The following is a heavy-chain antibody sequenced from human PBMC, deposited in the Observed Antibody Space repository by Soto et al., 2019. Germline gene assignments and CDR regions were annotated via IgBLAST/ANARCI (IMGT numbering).Heavy chain of an antibody. CDR3: ARVPFGITIFGVVPGGYYGMDV. V-gene: IGHV4-59*01. J-gene: IGHJ6*02. CDR1: GGSISGFY. Sequence: SETLSLTCTVSGGSISGFYWSWIRQPPGKGLEWIGYIYYSGSTNYNPSLKSRVTISVDTSKNQFSLKLSSVTAADTAVYYCARVPFGITIFGVVPGGYYGMDVWGQGTTVTVSS. D-gene: IGHD3-3*01. CDR2: IYYSGST.